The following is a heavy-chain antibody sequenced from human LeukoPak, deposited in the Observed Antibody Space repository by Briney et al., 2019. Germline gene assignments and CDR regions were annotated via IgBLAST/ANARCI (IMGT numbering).Heavy chain of an antibody. J-gene: IGHJ5*02. CDR3: ARDRARYCSSTSCSTKLHWLDP. CDR1: GGSISSGGYY. Sequence: SETLSLTCTVSGGSISSGGYYWSWIRQHPGKGLEWIGYIYYSGSTYYNPSLKSRVTISVDTSKNQFSLKLSSVTAADTAVYYCARDRARYCSSTSCSTKLHWLDPWGQGTLVTVSS. D-gene: IGHD2-2*02. V-gene: IGHV4-31*03. CDR2: IYYSGST.